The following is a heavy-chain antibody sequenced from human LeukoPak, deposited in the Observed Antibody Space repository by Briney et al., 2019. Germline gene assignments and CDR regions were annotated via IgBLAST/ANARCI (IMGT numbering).Heavy chain of an antibody. J-gene: IGHJ6*02. D-gene: IGHD2-2*01. CDR3: ARGLGYCSSTSCLNYGMDV. V-gene: IGHV4-59*01. CDR1: GGSISSYY. Sequence: SETLSLTCTVSGGSISSYYWSWIRQPPGKGLEWIGYIYYSGSTNYDPSLKSRVTISVDTSKNQFSLKLSSVTAADTAVYYCARGLGYCSSTSCLNYGMDVWGQGTTVTVSS. CDR2: IYYSGST.